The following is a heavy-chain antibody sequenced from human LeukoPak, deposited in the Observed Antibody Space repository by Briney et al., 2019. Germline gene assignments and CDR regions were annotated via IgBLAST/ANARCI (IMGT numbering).Heavy chain of an antibody. CDR3: ARARVSSSTWYSTYYYYFYMDV. Sequence: SETLSLTCSVSDDSITMYYWTWIRQPPGKGLEWVGYVDHIGSTHFNPSLNGRVSISRDTTKNLFSLRLRSVTAADTAVYFCARARVSSSTWYSTYYYYFYMDVWGKGTTVTVSS. CDR1: DDSITMYY. V-gene: IGHV4-59*01. J-gene: IGHJ6*03. D-gene: IGHD1-1*01. CDR2: VDHIGST.